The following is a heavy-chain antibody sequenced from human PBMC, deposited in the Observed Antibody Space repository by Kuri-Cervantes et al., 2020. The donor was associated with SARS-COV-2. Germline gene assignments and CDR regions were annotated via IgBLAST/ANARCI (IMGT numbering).Heavy chain of an antibody. J-gene: IGHJ6*02. Sequence: GESLKISCAASGFTFSDYYMSWIRQAPGKGLERVSYISSSSSYIYYADSVKGRFTISRDNARNSLYLQMNSLRAEDTAVYYCAREGGDSYGLYYYYYGMDDWGQGTTVTVSS. V-gene: IGHV3-11*06. CDR1: GFTFSDYY. D-gene: IGHD5-18*01. CDR3: AREGGDSYGLYYYYYGMDD. CDR2: ISSSSSYI.